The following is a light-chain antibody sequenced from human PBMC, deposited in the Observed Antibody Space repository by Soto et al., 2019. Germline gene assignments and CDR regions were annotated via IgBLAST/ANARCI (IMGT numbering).Light chain of an antibody. CDR1: QSISSN. CDR2: GAS. Sequence: EIVMTQSPATLSVSPGERATLSCWASQSISSNLAWYQQKAGQAPRLLIYGASTRATGIPARFSGSGSGTEFTLTINSLQSEDFAVYYCQQHSNWPLTFGGGTKVDIK. CDR3: QQHSNWPLT. J-gene: IGKJ4*01. V-gene: IGKV3-15*01.